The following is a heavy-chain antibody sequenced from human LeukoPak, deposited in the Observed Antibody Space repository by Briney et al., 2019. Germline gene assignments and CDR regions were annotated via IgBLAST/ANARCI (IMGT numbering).Heavy chain of an antibody. V-gene: IGHV1-69*13. CDR1: GGTFSSYA. J-gene: IGHJ4*02. CDR3: ARENYYDSSGYSFEGY. D-gene: IGHD3-22*01. CDR2: IIPIFGTA. Sequence: SVKVSCKASGGTFSSYAISWVRQAPGQGLEWMGGIIPIFGTANYAQKFQGRVTITADESTSTAYMELSSLRSEDTAVYYCARENYYDSSGYSFEGYWGQGTLVTVSS.